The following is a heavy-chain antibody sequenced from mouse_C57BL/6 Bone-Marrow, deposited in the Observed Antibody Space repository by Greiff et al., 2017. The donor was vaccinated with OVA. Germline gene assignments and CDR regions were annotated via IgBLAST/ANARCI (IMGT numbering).Heavy chain of an antibody. Sequence: QVQLQQPGAELVMPGASVKLSCKASGYTFTSYWMHWVKQRPGQGLEWIGEIDPSDSYTNYNQKFKGKSTLTVDKSSSTAYMQLSSLTSEDSAVYFCASSFYYYGSSPYFDYWGQGTTLTVSS. J-gene: IGHJ2*01. V-gene: IGHV1-69*01. CDR1: GYTFTSYW. CDR3: ASSFYYYGSSPYFDY. CDR2: IDPSDSYT. D-gene: IGHD1-1*01.